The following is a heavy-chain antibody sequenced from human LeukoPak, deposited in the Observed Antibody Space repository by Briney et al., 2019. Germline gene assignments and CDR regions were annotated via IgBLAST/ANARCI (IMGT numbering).Heavy chain of an antibody. CDR3: AKDRQKGSSLTEAGDAFDV. D-gene: IGHD6-13*01. J-gene: IGHJ3*01. CDR1: GFTFDDYA. Sequence: GRSLRLSCIGSGFTFDDYAMHWVRQVPGKGLEWVSGISWASGSLAYADSVKGRFTVSRDNAKNSLYLQMNSLRSEDMALYYCAKDRQKGSSLTEAGDAFDVWGHGTMVIVSS. CDR2: ISWASGSL. V-gene: IGHV3-9*03.